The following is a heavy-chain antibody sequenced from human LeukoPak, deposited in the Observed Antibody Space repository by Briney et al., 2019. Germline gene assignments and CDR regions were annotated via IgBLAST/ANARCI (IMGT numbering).Heavy chain of an antibody. J-gene: IGHJ5*02. Sequence: GASVKVSCKASGYTFTSYYMHWVRQAPGQGLEWMGGFDPEDGETIYAQKFQGRVTMTEDTSTDTAYMELSSLRSKDTAVYYCATVDIVATMPWFDPWGQGTLVTVSS. V-gene: IGHV1-24*01. CDR2: FDPEDGET. CDR3: ATVDIVATMPWFDP. CDR1: GYTFTSYY. D-gene: IGHD5-12*01.